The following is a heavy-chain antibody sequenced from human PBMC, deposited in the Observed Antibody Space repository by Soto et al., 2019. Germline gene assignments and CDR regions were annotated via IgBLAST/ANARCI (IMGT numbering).Heavy chain of an antibody. J-gene: IGHJ3*02. V-gene: IGHV5-10-1*03. CDR3: ARGKGVYGDYSDAFDI. D-gene: IGHD4-17*01. CDR2: IDPSDSYT. Sequence: EVQLVQSGAEVKKPGESLRISCKGSGYSFTSYWISWVRQMPGKGLEWMGRIDPSDSYTNYSPSFQGHVTISADKSISTAYLQWSSLKASDTAMYYCARGKGVYGDYSDAFDIWGQGTMVTVSS. CDR1: GYSFTSYW.